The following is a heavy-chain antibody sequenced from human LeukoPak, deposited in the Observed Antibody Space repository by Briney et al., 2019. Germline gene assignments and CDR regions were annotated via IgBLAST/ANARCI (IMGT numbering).Heavy chain of an antibody. CDR1: GDSIRSYY. J-gene: IGHJ5*02. Sequence: SETLSLTCTVSGDSIRSYYWSWIRQPPGKGLEWIGNIYYTGSTNYNPSLKSRVTISVDTSKNQFSLKLSSVTAADTAVYYCARDVGATNNWFDPWGQGTLVTVSS. CDR2: IYYTGST. D-gene: IGHD1-26*01. V-gene: IGHV4-59*12. CDR3: ARDVGATNNWFDP.